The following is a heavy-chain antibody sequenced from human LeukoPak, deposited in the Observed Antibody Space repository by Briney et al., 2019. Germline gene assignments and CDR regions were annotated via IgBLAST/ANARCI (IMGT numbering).Heavy chain of an antibody. CDR3: VRDRHGDYDY. CDR2: IYSDGSTT. J-gene: IGHJ4*02. Sequence: GGSLRLSCAASGFTSSNYWMQWVRQAPGKGLVWVSRIYSDGSTTSYADSVKGRFTISRDNAKNTLNLQMNSLRAEDTAVYYCVRDRHGDYDYWGQGTLVTVSS. CDR1: GFTSSNYW. D-gene: IGHD4-17*01. V-gene: IGHV3-74*01.